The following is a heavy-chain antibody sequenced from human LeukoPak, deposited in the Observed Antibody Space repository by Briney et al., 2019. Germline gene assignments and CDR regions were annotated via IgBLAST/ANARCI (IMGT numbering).Heavy chain of an antibody. CDR3: ARDLSMVLYLRGRAFDI. Sequence: GASVKVSCKASGYTFTGYYIHWVRQAPGQGLEWMGWINPNSGGTNYAQKFQGRVTMTRDTSISTAYMELSRLRSDDTAVYYCARDLSMVLYLRGRAFDIWALGTMVTVSS. CDR2: INPNSGGT. J-gene: IGHJ3*02. CDR1: GYTFTGYY. D-gene: IGHD4/OR15-4a*01. V-gene: IGHV1-2*02.